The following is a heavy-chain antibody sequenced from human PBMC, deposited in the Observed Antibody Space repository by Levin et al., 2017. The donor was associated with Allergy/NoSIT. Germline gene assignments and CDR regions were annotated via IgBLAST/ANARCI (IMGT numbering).Heavy chain of an antibody. J-gene: IGHJ4*02. CDR2: ISGSGGST. Sequence: GGSLRLSCAASGFTFSSYAMSWVRQAPGKGLEWVSAISGSGGSTYYADSVKGRFTISRDNSKNTLYLQMNSLRAEDTAVYYCAKDSSVLTGYYTRGRGYYFDYWGQGTLVTVSS. CDR3: AKDSSVLTGYYTRGRGYYFDY. D-gene: IGHD3-9*01. CDR1: GFTFSSYA. V-gene: IGHV3-23*01.